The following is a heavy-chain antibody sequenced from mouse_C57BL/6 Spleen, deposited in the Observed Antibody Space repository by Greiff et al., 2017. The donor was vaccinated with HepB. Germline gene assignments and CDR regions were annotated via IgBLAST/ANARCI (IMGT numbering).Heavy chain of an antibody. V-gene: IGHV1-42*01. D-gene: IGHD1-1*01. CDR3: AREGYYGSRWFAY. CDR2: INPSTGGT. Sequence: VQLQQSGPELVKPGASVKISCKASGYSFTGYYMNWVKQSPEKSLEWIGEINPSTGGTTYNQKFKAKATLTVDKSSSTAYMQLKSLTSEDSAVYYCAREGYYGSRWFAYWGQGTLVTVSA. J-gene: IGHJ3*01. CDR1: GYSFTGYY.